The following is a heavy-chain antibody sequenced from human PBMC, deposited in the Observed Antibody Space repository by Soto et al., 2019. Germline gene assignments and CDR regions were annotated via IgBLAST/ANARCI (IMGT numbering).Heavy chain of an antibody. Sequence: QVRLVQSGAEVGEPGASVKVSCKASGHTSRNNGISWVRQAPGQGLEWMGFINANTGATNYARKFRGRLTLTTDTSTMTVDIERRSLRSDDTAVYYCGRDYDLWDQRFLDYWGQGTLVTVSS. CDR3: GRDYDLWDQRFLDY. V-gene: IGHV1-18*01. CDR1: GHTSRNNG. J-gene: IGHJ4*02. CDR2: INANTGAT. D-gene: IGHD1-26*01.